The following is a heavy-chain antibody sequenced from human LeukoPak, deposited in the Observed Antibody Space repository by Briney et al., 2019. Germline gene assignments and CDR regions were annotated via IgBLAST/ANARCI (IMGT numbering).Heavy chain of an antibody. CDR1: GGSISSYY. V-gene: IGHV4-59*01. Sequence: SXXLSLTCTVSGGSISSYYWSWIRQPPGKGLEWVGYIYYSGSTNYNPSLKRRVTITVETTKKKFSLKLSSVTAADTAVYYCARVTPLSKYYDFWSGYPPPNWFDPWGQGTLVTVSS. CDR2: IYYSGST. J-gene: IGHJ5*02. D-gene: IGHD3-3*01. CDR3: ARVTPLSKYYDFWSGYPPPNWFDP.